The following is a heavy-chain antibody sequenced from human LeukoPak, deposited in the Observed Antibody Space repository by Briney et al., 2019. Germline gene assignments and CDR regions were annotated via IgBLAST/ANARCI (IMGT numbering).Heavy chain of an antibody. CDR1: GYTFTGHY. Sequence: ASVKVSCKASGYTFTGHYIHWVRQAPGQGLEWMGWINSKSGGTDYAQKFQGRVTITRDTSVSTAYMEVSRLTSDDTAVYYCARVSTYGCSSTTCLVFDIWGQGTVVTVSS. J-gene: IGHJ3*02. V-gene: IGHV1-2*02. CDR2: INSKSGGT. CDR3: ARVSTYGCSSTTCLVFDI. D-gene: IGHD2-2*01.